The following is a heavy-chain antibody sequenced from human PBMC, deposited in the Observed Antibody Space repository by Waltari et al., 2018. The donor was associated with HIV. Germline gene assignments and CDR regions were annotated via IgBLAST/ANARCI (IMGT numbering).Heavy chain of an antibody. D-gene: IGHD1-1*01. Sequence: QVQLVESGGGVVQPGRSLRLSCAASGFTLGTYGQHLFRQAPGKGLEWVAFIAHDGDNKYYADSVKGRCTLSRDNSKNTVYLQINSLRAEDSAVYYCAKDKGGVTYIFDYWGQGTLVTVSS. J-gene: IGHJ4*02. V-gene: IGHV3-30*18. CDR3: AKDKGGVTYIFDY. CDR1: GFTLGTYG. CDR2: IAHDGDNK.